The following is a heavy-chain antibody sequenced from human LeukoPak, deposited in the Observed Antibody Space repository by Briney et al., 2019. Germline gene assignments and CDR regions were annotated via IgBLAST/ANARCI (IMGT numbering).Heavy chain of an antibody. D-gene: IGHD3-3*01. J-gene: IGHJ4*02. CDR1: GYTFTSYG. CDR2: ISAYNGNT. CDR3: ARGMYYDFWSGYYQGLNFDY. V-gene: IGHV1-18*01. Sequence: ASVKVSCKASGYTFTSYGISWVRQAPGQGLEWMGWISAYNGNTNYAQKLQGSVTMTTDTTTSTACMELRSLRSDDTAVYYCARGMYYDFWSGYYQGLNFDYWGQGTLVTVSS.